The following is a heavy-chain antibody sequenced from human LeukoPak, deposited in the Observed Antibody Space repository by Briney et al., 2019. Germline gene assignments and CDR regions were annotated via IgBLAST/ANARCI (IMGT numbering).Heavy chain of an antibody. D-gene: IGHD5-12*01. V-gene: IGHV1-69*06. CDR1: GGTFSSYA. Sequence: GASVKVSCKASGGTFSSYAISWVRQAPGQGLEWMGGIIPIFGTANYAQKFQGRVTITADKSTSTAYMELRSLTSDDTAVYYCARSGRGTYYYFDLWGLGTLVTVSS. CDR3: ARSGRGTYYYFDL. CDR2: IIPIFGTA. J-gene: IGHJ4*02.